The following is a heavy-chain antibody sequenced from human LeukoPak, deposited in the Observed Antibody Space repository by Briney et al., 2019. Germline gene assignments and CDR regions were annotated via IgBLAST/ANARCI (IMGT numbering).Heavy chain of an antibody. Sequence: LGASVRVSCTASGYTFTGYDKHWVRQAPGQRLEWMGCINPDSGGKNYVQTFQGRVTITRDTAMSTLYMEMNRLRADDTAVYYCAKLTKDYYGSNYFDYWGQGTLVTVPS. CDR1: GYTFTGYD. V-gene: IGHV1-2*02. D-gene: IGHD3-10*01. J-gene: IGHJ4*02. CDR2: INPDSGGK. CDR3: AKLTKDYYGSNYFDY.